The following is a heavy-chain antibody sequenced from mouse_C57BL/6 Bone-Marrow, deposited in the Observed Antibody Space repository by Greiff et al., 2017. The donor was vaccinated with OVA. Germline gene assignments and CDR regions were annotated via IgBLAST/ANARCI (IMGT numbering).Heavy chain of an antibody. V-gene: IGHV1-26*01. CDR1: GYTFTDYY. J-gene: IGHJ3*01. Sequence: VQLQQSGPELVKPGASVKISCKASGYTFTDYYMNWVKQSHGKSLEWIGDINPNNGGTSYNQKFKGKATLTVDKSSSTAYMELRSLTSEDSAVYYCARRRGDGAWFAYWGQGTLVTVSA. CDR2: INPNNGGT. CDR3: ARRRGDGAWFAY.